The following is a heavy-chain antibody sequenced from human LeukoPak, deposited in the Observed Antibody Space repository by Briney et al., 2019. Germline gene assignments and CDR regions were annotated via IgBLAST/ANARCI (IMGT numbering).Heavy chain of an antibody. V-gene: IGHV3-7*01. CDR2: IKQDGSEK. Sequence: GGSLRLSCAASGFTFSSYWMSWVRQAPGKGLEWVANIKQDGSEKYYVDSVKGRFTISRDNAQNTLFLQMTSLRVEDTAVYYCAKDMTGPDDSWGPGTLVTVSS. CDR3: AKDMTGPDDS. J-gene: IGHJ4*02. CDR1: GFTFSSYW. D-gene: IGHD3-16*01.